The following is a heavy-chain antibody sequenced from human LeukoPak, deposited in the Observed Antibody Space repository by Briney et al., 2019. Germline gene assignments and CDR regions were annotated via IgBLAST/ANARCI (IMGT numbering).Heavy chain of an antibody. D-gene: IGHD3-10*01. J-gene: IGHJ4*02. Sequence: MSSETLSLTCTVSGGSFTTYYWSWIRQPAGKGLEWIGHIDTSGTTNYNPSLKSRVTMSTDTSKNQFSLKLSSVTAADTAIYYCARDAKYYYGSRTFFFYEYWGQGTLLTVSS. CDR1: GGSFTTYY. CDR3: ARDAKYYYGSRTFFFYEY. V-gene: IGHV4-4*07. CDR2: IDTSGTT.